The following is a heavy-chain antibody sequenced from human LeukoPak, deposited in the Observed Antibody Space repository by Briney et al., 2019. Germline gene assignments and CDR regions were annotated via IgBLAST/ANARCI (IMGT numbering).Heavy chain of an antibody. J-gene: IGHJ4*02. V-gene: IGHV4-61*02. CDR1: GGSISSGGYY. D-gene: IGHD6-6*01. CDR2: IYTSGST. CDR3: ARGGGPYSSSAPFDY. Sequence: PSETLSLTCTVSGGSISSGGYYWSWIRQPAGKGLEWIGRIYTSGSTNYNPSLKSRVTISVDTSKNQFSLKLSSVTAADTAVYYCARGGGPYSSSAPFDYWGQGTLVTVSS.